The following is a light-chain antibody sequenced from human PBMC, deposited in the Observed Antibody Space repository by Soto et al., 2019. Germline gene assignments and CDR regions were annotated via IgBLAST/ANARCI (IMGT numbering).Light chain of an antibody. CDR2: GVT. CDR1: SGDVGGYNF. Sequence: QSVLTQPRSVSESPGQSVTISCTGASGDVGGYNFVSWYQQHPGKAPKLLIYGVTKRPSGVPDRFSGSKSGNTASLTISGLQAEDEADYYCCSYAGSYTWMFGGGTKLTVL. V-gene: IGLV2-11*01. J-gene: IGLJ3*02. CDR3: CSYAGSYTWM.